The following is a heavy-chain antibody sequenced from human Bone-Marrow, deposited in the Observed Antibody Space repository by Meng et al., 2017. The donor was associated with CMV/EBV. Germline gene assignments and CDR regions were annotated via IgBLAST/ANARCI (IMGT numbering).Heavy chain of an antibody. CDR2: INSDGSST. CDR3: ARRGCSSTSCYEGNT. J-gene: IGHJ4*02. D-gene: IGHD2-2*01. V-gene: IGHV3-74*01. Sequence: GESLKISCAASGFTFSSYWMHWVRQAPGKGLVWVSRINSDGSSTSDADSVKGRFTITRDNAKNTLYLQMNSLRAEDTAVYYCARRGCSSTSCYEGNTWGQGTLVTVSS. CDR1: GFTFSSYW.